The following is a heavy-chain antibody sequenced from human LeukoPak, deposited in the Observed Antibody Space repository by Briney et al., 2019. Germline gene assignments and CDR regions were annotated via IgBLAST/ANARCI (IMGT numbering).Heavy chain of an antibody. Sequence: PSETLSLTCTVSGGSISSSSYYWGWIRQPPGKGLEWIGSIYYSGSTYYNPSLKSRVTISVDTSKNQFSLKLSSVTAADTAVYYCASTSSSWYGRRFDYWGQGTLVTVSS. V-gene: IGHV4-39*07. J-gene: IGHJ4*02. CDR3: ASTSSSWYGRRFDY. D-gene: IGHD6-13*01. CDR2: IYYSGST. CDR1: GGSISSSSYY.